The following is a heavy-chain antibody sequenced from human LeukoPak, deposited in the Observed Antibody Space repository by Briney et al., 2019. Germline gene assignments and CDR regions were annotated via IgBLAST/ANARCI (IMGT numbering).Heavy chain of an antibody. D-gene: IGHD1-26*01. J-gene: IGHJ3*02. CDR1: GGSISSGDYY. Sequence: SETLSLTCTVSGGSISSGDYYWSWIRQPPGKGLEWIGYIYYSGSTYYNPSLKSRVTISVDTSKNQFSLKLSSVTAADTAVYYCARVNSGRNLGDAFDIWGQGTMVIVSS. V-gene: IGHV4-30-4*08. CDR2: IYYSGST. CDR3: ARVNSGRNLGDAFDI.